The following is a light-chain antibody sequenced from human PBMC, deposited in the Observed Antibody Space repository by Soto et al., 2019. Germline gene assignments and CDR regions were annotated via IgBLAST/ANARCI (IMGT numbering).Light chain of an antibody. Sequence: DIQMTQSPSSLPASVGDRVTITCQASQDISNYLNWYQQKPGKAPKLLIYDASNLETGVPSRFSGSGSGTDFTFTISSLQPEDIATYYCQQYDNLPRTFGGGTKVDIK. CDR2: DAS. J-gene: IGKJ4*01. CDR3: QQYDNLPRT. CDR1: QDISNY. V-gene: IGKV1-33*01.